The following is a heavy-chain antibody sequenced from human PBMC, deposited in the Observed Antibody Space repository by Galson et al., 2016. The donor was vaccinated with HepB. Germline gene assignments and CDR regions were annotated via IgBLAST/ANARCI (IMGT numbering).Heavy chain of an antibody. CDR1: GYSFTSYS. CDR3: PKTRSCGGSGCFDAFDI. CDR2: IYPGDSDT. Sequence: QSGAEVKKPGESLKISCKGPGYSFTSYSIGWVRQMPGKGLEWMGIIYPGDSDTRYSPFFQGQVTISADKSITTAYLQWSSLKASDTAMYYCPKTRSCGGSGCFDAFDIWGQGTMVTVSS. D-gene: IGHD5-12*01. V-gene: IGHV5-51*01. J-gene: IGHJ3*02.